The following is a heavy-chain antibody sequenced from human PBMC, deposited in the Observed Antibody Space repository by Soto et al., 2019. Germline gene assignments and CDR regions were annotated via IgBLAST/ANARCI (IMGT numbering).Heavy chain of an antibody. CDR3: ARGADIVGASEGPDY. J-gene: IGHJ4*02. D-gene: IGHD1-26*01. CDR2: ISAYNGNT. Sequence: ASVKVSCKASGYTFTSYGISWVRQAPGQGLEWMGWISAYNGNTNYAQKLQGRVTMTTDTSTSTAYMELRSLRSDDTAVYYCARGADIVGASEGPDYWGQGTLVTVSS. CDR1: GYTFTSYG. V-gene: IGHV1-18*01.